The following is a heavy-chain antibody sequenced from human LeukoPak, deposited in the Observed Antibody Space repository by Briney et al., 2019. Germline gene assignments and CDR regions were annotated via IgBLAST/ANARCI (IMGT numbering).Heavy chain of an antibody. V-gene: IGHV1-46*01. CDR2: IYPRDGST. Sequence: ASVKVSCKASGYTFTSNYMHWVRQAPGQGLEWMGMIYPRDGSTSYAQKFQGRVTVTRDTSTSTVHMELSGLRSEDTAVYYCARDSRGFGYRGQGTLVPVFS. J-gene: IGHJ4*02. CDR3: ARDSRGFGY. CDR1: GYTFTSNY.